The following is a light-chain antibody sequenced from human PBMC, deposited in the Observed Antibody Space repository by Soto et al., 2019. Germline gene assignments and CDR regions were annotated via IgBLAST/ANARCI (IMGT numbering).Light chain of an antibody. CDR1: QSVSSSY. CDR2: GAS. J-gene: IGKJ2*01. V-gene: IGKV3-20*01. Sequence: EIVLTQSPGTLSLSPGERATLSCRASQSVSSSYLAWYQQKPGQAPRLLIYGASSRATDIPDRFSGSGSGTDFTLTISRLEPEDFAVYYCLHYGSSPPRYTFGQGTKLEIK. CDR3: LHYGSSPPRYT.